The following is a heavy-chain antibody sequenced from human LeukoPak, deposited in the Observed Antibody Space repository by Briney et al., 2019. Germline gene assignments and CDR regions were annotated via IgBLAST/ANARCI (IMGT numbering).Heavy chain of an antibody. CDR3: ARDYDSSGYLGY. D-gene: IGHD3-22*01. V-gene: IGHV1-69*04. CDR1: GGTFSSYA. J-gene: IGHJ4*02. Sequence: SVKVSFKSSGGTFSSYAISWVRQAPGQGLEWMGRIIPILGIANYAQKFQGRVTITADKSTSTAYMELSSLRSEDTAVYYCARDYDSSGYLGYWGQGTLVTVSS. CDR2: IIPILGIA.